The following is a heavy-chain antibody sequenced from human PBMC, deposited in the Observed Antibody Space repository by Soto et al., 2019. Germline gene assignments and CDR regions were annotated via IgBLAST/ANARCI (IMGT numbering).Heavy chain of an antibody. CDR1: GFTFSSYG. V-gene: IGHV3-30*18. D-gene: IGHD3-10*01. CDR3: AKDQIQFGELPIRYYYYYGMDV. CDR2: ISYDGSNK. Sequence: GGSLRLSCAASGFTFSSYGMHWVRQAPGKGLEWVAVISYDGSNKYYADSVKGRFTISRDNSKNTLYLQMNSLRAEDTAVYYCAKDQIQFGELPIRYYYYYGMDVWGQGTTVTVSS. J-gene: IGHJ6*02.